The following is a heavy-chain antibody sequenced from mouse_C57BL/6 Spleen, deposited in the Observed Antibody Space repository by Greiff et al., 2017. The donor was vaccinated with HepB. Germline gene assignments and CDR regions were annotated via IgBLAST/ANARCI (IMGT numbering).Heavy chain of an antibody. CDR2: IHPNSGST. CDR3: ASWDYYGNFDY. J-gene: IGHJ2*01. V-gene: IGHV1-64*01. Sequence: QVQLQQPGAELVKPGASVKLSCEASGYTFTSYWMHWVKQRPGQGLEWIGMIHPNSGSTNYNEKFKSKATLTVDKSSSTAYMQLSSLTSEDSAVYYCASWDYYGNFDYWGQGTTLTVSS. D-gene: IGHD1-2*01. CDR1: GYTFTSYW.